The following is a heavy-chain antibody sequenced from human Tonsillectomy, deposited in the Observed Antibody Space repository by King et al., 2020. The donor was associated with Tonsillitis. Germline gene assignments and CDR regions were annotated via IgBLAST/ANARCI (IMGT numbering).Heavy chain of an antibody. Sequence: QLVQSGAEVKKPGESLKISCKGSGYSFTSYWIGWVRQMPGKGLEWMGIIYPGDSDTRYSPSFQGQVTISADKSISTAYLQWSSLKASDTAMYYCAGSPYDFWCGYRPYYFDYWGQGTLVTVSS. V-gene: IGHV5-51*01. J-gene: IGHJ4*02. CDR2: IYPGDSDT. CDR1: GYSFTSYW. CDR3: AGSPYDFWCGYRPYYFDY. D-gene: IGHD3-3*01.